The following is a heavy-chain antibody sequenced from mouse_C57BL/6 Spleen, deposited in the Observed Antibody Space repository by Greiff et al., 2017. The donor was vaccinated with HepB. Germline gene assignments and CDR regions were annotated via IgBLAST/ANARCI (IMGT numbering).Heavy chain of an antibody. D-gene: IGHD1-1*01. J-gene: IGHJ2*01. Sequence: ESGPGLVKPSQSLSLTCSVTGYSITSGYYWNWIRQFPGNKLEWMGYISYDGSNNYNPSLKNRISITRDTSKNQFFLKLNSVTTEDTATYYCARDGNYYGSSSFDYWGQGTTLTVSS. CDR1: GYSITSGYY. V-gene: IGHV3-6*01. CDR3: ARDGNYYGSSSFDY. CDR2: ISYDGSN.